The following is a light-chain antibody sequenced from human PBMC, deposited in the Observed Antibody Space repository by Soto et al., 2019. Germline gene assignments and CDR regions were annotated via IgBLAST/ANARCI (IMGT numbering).Light chain of an antibody. CDR1: QSVRSN. CDR2: GTY. Sequence: EIVMTQSPATLSVSTGERATLSCRASQSVRSNLAWYQQKPGQAPRLLIHGTYNRATGIPDRFSGSGSGTDFTLTLSRLEPQDFAVYYCEYYGTSITFGGGTKVEIK. J-gene: IGKJ4*01. V-gene: IGKV3-20*01. CDR3: EYYGTSIT.